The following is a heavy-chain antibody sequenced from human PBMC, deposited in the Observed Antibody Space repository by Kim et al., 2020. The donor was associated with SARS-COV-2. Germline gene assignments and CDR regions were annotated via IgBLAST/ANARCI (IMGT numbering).Heavy chain of an antibody. CDR2: INHGGST. CDR3: ARGRAGVVPSPVLGLGPYYEYHTLDV. CDR1: GGSFSGYS. J-gene: IGHJ6*02. Sequence: SETLSLTCAVYGGSFSGYSWTWIRQPPGKGLEWIGEINHGGSTNYNPSLKSRVSLSVDTSKNQFSLILRSATAADTAVYYCARGRAGVVPSPVLGLGPYYEYHTLDVGGRGPRSPSP. V-gene: IGHV4-34*01. D-gene: IGHD5-12*01.